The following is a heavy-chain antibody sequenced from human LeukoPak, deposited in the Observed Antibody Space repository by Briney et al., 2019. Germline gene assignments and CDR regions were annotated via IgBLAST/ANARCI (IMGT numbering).Heavy chain of an antibody. CDR2: ISGSGGST. V-gene: IGHV3-23*01. Sequence: GGSLRLSCAASGFTVSSNYMSWVRQAPGKGLEWVSAISGSGGSTYYADSVKGRFTISRDNSKNTLYLQMNSLRAEDTAVYCCAKWLGGWFLSSMYYFDYWGQGTLVTVSS. CDR1: GFTVSSNY. J-gene: IGHJ4*02. D-gene: IGHD3-10*01. CDR3: AKWLGGWFLSSMYYFDY.